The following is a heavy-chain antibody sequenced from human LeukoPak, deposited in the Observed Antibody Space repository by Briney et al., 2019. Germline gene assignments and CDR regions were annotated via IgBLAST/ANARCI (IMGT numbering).Heavy chain of an antibody. Sequence: GGSLRLSCAASGFTFSSYSMNWVRQAPGKGLEWVSSISSSSSYIYYADSVKGRFTISRDNAKNSLYLQMNSRRAEDTAVYYCARALSYSDYYYYYMDVWGKGTTVTISS. V-gene: IGHV3-21*01. CDR2: ISSSSSYI. D-gene: IGHD2-21*01. CDR3: ARALSYSDYYYYYMDV. J-gene: IGHJ6*03. CDR1: GFTFSSYS.